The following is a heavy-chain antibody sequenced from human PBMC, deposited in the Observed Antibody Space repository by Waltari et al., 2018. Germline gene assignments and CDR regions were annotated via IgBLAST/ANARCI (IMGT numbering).Heavy chain of an antibody. CDR2: INPNSGGT. V-gene: IGHV1-2*02. D-gene: IGHD6-19*01. CDR1: GYTLTRDS. CDR3: ARGQWLARDAFDI. J-gene: IGHJ3*02. Sequence: QVQLVQSGAEVKKPGASVKVPCKASGYTLTRDSMHWVRQAPGQGLEWMGWINPNSGGTNYAQKFQGRVTMTRDTSISTAYMELSRLGSDDTAVYYCARGQWLARDAFDIWGQGTMVTVSS.